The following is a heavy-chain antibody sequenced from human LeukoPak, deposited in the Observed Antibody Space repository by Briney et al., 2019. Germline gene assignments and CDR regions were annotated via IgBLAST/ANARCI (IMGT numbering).Heavy chain of an antibody. Sequence: TGGSLRLSCAASGFNFRFYIMNWVRQAPGKGLEWISYISSDAKTVDYADSVKGRFTISRDNAKNSLYLQMSSLSADDTAVYYCARVGSRYGPPNSWGQGTLVIVSS. V-gene: IGHV3-48*01. CDR1: GFNFRFYI. CDR3: ARVGSRYGPPNS. CDR2: ISSDAKTV. J-gene: IGHJ4*02. D-gene: IGHD5-18*01.